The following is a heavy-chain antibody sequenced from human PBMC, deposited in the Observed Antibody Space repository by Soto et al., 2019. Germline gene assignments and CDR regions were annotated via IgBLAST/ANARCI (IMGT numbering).Heavy chain of an antibody. V-gene: IGHV1-58*02. CDR1: GFTFTSSA. J-gene: IGHJ4*02. Sequence: ASVKVSCKASGFTFTSSAMQWVRQARGQRLEWIGWIVVGSGNTNYAQKFQERVTITRDMSTSTAYMELSSLRSKDTAVYYCAACIASGFYYFDYWGQGTLVTVSS. CDR2: IVVGSGNT. D-gene: IGHD6-13*01. CDR3: AACIASGFYYFDY.